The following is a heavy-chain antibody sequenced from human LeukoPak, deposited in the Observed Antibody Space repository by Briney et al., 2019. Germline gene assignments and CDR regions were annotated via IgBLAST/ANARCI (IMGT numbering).Heavy chain of an antibody. CDR2: VSYTGRT. V-gene: IGHV4-59*07. J-gene: IGHJ3*02. D-gene: IGHD3-22*01. CDR3: ARLLDYDNSGAPDIFDI. Sequence: SDTLSLTCSVSGCSISSNYWTWIRQSPGKRLEYIGHVSYTGRTRYNPSLQRRLTISLDTSNNHLSLQPTSVSAADTAVYYCARLLDYDNSGAPDIFDIWGQGTMVTVSS. CDR1: GCSISSNY.